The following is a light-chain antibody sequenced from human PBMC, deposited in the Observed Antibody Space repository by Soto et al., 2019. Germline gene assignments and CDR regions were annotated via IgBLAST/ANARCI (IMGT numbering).Light chain of an antibody. CDR3: QQRGDWPVT. J-gene: IGKJ5*01. V-gene: IGKV3-11*01. CDR2: DAS. CDR1: QSISSY. Sequence: EIVLTQSPATLSLSPGERATLSCRASQSISSYLAWYQQKPGQAPRPLISDASNRATGIPARFSGSGSGTDFTLIISSLEPEDFAVYYCQQRGDWPVTFGQGTRLEIK.